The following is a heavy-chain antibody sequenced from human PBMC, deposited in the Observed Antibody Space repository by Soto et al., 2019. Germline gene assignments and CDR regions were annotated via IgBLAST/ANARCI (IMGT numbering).Heavy chain of an antibody. CDR1: GGSVSSGSYY. Sequence: PATLSLTCTVSGGSVSSGSYYWCWFRQPPGKDLEWIGYIYYSGSTNHLPSLKSRVTISVDTSKTQISLKLSSVTAADTAVYYCARDFNGCSSTSCYGYYYYGMDVWGQGTTVTVSS. CDR3: ARDFNGCSSTSCYGYYYYGMDV. V-gene: IGHV4-61*01. D-gene: IGHD2-2*01. J-gene: IGHJ6*02. CDR2: IYYSGST.